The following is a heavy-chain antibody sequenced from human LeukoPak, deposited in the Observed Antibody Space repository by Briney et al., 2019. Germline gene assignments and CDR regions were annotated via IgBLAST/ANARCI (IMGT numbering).Heavy chain of an antibody. CDR3: AVFPYNSNAFDI. Sequence: GGPLRLPCAASGFTVSSNYMSWVRKAPGRGREGVSVIYSGGCTYFADSVKGRFTLSRDNFKKTLVLQKKKLRDEDTAVYYCAVFPYNSNAFDIWGQGTMVTVSS. J-gene: IGHJ3*02. CDR2: IYSGGCT. D-gene: IGHD1-14*01. V-gene: IGHV3-53*01. CDR1: GFTVSSNY.